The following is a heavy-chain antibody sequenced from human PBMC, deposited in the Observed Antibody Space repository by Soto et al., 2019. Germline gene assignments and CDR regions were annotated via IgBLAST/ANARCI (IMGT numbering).Heavy chain of an antibody. Sequence: GGSLRLSCAASGFTFSSYWRSWVRQAPGKGLEWVANIKGDGNEIYYVDSVKGRLTISRDNAKNSLYLQMNSLRAEDTAVYYCARLVSAAANDYWGQGALVTVSS. CDR2: IKGDGNEI. CDR3: ARLVSAAANDY. V-gene: IGHV3-7*04. CDR1: GFTFSSYW. J-gene: IGHJ4*02. D-gene: IGHD1-26*01.